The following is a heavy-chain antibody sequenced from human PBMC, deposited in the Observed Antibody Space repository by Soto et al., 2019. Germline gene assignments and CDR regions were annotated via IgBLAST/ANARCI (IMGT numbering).Heavy chain of an antibody. Sequence: EAQLVESGGGLVQPGGSLRLSCAASGFTFSSSWMSWVRQAPGKRLEWVADINHVGSEILYVDSVKGRFTVSRDNTKNSVYLQMNSLRFEDTALYYCARDPAWGSLDYWGLGTLVTVSS. CDR1: GFTFSSSW. J-gene: IGHJ4*02. V-gene: IGHV3-7*01. CDR3: ARDPAWGSLDY. D-gene: IGHD7-27*01. CDR2: INHVGSEI.